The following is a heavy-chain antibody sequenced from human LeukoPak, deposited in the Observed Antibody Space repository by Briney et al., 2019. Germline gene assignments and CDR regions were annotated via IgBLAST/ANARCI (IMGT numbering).Heavy chain of an antibody. Sequence: GTSVKVSCKASGYTFTGYYMHWVRQAPGQGLEWMGWINPNSGGTNYAQKFQGRVTMTRDTSISTAYMELSRLRSDDTAVYYCARDQNFVVVPAIDYWGQGTLVTVSS. CDR2: INPNSGGT. J-gene: IGHJ4*02. CDR3: ARDQNFVVVPAIDY. D-gene: IGHD2-2*01. V-gene: IGHV1-2*02. CDR1: GYTFTGYY.